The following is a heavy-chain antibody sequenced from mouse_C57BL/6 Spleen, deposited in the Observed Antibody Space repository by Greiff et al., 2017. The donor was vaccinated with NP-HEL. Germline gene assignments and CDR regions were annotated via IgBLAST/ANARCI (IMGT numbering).Heavy chain of an antibody. CDR2: IDPSDSYT. J-gene: IGHJ2*01. Sequence: VQLQQPGAELVKPGASVKLSCKASGYTFTSYWMQWVKQRPGQGLEWIGEIDPSDSYTNYNQKFKGKATLTVDTSSSTAYMQLSILTSEDSAVYYCATLLRDYWGQGTTLTVSS. CDR1: GYTFTSYW. V-gene: IGHV1-50*01. D-gene: IGHD1-2*01. CDR3: ATLLRDY.